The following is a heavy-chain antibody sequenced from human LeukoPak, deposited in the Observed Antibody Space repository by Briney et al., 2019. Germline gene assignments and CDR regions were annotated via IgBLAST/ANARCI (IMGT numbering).Heavy chain of an antibody. CDR2: ISSSGSYI. Sequence: GGSLRLSCAASGFTFSSYSMNWVRQAPGKGLEWVSSISSSGSYIYYADSVKGRFTISRDNAKNSLYLQMNSLRAEDTAVYYCARIIAAAGTGSYWGQGTLVTVSS. D-gene: IGHD6-13*01. CDR3: ARIIAAAGTGSY. J-gene: IGHJ4*02. V-gene: IGHV3-21*01. CDR1: GFTFSSYS.